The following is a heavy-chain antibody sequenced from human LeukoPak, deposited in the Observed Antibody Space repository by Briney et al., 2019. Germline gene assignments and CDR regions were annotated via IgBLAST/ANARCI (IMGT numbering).Heavy chain of an antibody. CDR3: ARQNVLLWFGEG. D-gene: IGHD3-10*01. CDR2: IYYSGST. J-gene: IGHJ4*02. Sequence: PSETLSLTCTVSGGSISSSSYYWGWIRQPPGKGLEWIGSIYYSGSTHYNPSLKSRVTISVDTSKNQFSLKLSSVTAADTAVYYCARQNVLLWFGEGWGQGTLVTVSS. CDR1: GGSISSSSYY. V-gene: IGHV4-39*01.